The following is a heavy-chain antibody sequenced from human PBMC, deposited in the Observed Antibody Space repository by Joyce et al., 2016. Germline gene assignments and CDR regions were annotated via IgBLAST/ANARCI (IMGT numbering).Heavy chain of an antibody. CDR3: AKGGYYPMDY. V-gene: IGHV3-23*01. CDR1: GFTFDSYA. J-gene: IGHJ4*02. Sequence: EVQLLESGGGFVQPGGSLRLSCAASGFTFDSYAMSWVRQPPGNGLEWVSTITGRGGSTDYAASVEGLFTISRENYENTLDLQTHSMRLEDAAGYNCAKGGYYPMDYWGQGTMVTVSP. D-gene: IGHD3-22*01. CDR2: ITGRGGST.